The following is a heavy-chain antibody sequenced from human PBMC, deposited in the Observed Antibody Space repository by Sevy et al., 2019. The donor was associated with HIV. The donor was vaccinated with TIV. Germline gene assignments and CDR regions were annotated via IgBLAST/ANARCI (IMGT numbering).Heavy chain of an antibody. CDR3: ARLNVYYFDSSGYCTTGNAFDI. D-gene: IGHD3-22*01. V-gene: IGHV3-53*01. J-gene: IGHJ3*02. Sequence: GGSLRLSCAASGFTVSNSYMSWVRQAPGKGLQWVSIIYRGDSTNYADPVKGRFTISRDNSKNTLYLEMKNLRAEDTAVYYCARLNVYYFDSSGYCTTGNAFDIWGQGTLVTVSS. CDR1: GFTVSNSY. CDR2: IYRGDST.